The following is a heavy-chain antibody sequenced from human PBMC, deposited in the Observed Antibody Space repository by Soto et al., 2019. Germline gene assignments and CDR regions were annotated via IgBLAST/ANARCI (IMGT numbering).Heavy chain of an antibody. V-gene: IGHV4-34*01. Sequence: SETLSLTCAVYGGSFSGYYWSWIRQPPGKGLEWIGEINHSGSTNYNPSLKSRVTISVDTSKNQFSLKLSSVTAADTAVYYCARLLLWSSSFDYWGQGTLVTVS. CDR3: ARLLLWSSSFDY. CDR2: INHSGST. D-gene: IGHD6-6*01. J-gene: IGHJ4*02. CDR1: GGSFSGYY.